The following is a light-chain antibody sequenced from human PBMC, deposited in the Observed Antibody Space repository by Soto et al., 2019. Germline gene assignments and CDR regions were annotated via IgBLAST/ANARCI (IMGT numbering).Light chain of an antibody. CDR2: DAS. J-gene: IGKJ1*01. CDR3: QQYDSSPRT. V-gene: IGKV3-20*01. CDR1: QSVSSY. Sequence: LTQSPGPLASSPGERATLTCRASQSVSSYLAWYQQKPGEAPRLLLPDASARATGIPDRFSGSGSGTAFLPTITRLEADDFVVYYCQQYDSSPRTFGQGTKVDIK.